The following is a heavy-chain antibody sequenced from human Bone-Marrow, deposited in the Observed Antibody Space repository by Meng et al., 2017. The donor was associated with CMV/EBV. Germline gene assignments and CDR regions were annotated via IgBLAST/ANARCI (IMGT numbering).Heavy chain of an antibody. CDR1: GFTFSSYA. CDR2: ISSSSSTI. J-gene: IGHJ6*01. Sequence: GESLKISCAASGFTFSSYAMHWVRQAPGKGLEWVSYISSSSSTIYYADSVKGRFTISRDNAKNSLYLQMNSLRAEDTAVYYCARDPAGTYYDFWSGYYGMDVWGQGTTVTGSS. CDR3: ARDPAGTYYDFWSGYYGMDV. V-gene: IGHV3-48*04. D-gene: IGHD3-3*01.